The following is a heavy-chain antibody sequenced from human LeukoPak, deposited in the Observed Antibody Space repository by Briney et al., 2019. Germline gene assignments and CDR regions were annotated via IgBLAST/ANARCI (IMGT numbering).Heavy chain of an antibody. V-gene: IGHV3-21*01. CDR1: GFTFSSYS. CDR2: ISSSSSYI. D-gene: IGHD6-13*01. J-gene: IGHJ1*01. Sequence: GGSLRLSCAASGFTFSSYSMNWVRQAPGKGLAWVSSISSSSSYIYYADSVKGRFTISRDNAKNSLYLRMNSLRAEDTAVYYCARAALGYSSSWYVGYFQHWARAPWSPSPQ. CDR3: ARAALGYSSSWYVGYFQH.